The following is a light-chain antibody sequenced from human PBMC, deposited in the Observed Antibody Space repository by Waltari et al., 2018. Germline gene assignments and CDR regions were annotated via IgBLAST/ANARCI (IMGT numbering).Light chain of an antibody. V-gene: IGLV2-23*02. CDR1: SSDVGGYNL. J-gene: IGLJ3*02. Sequence: QSALTQPASVSGSPGQSLTISCPGTSSDVGGYNLVSWYQQHPGKAPKLMIYEVSKRPSGVSNRFSGSKSGNTASLTISGLQAEDEADYYCCSYAGSSTFAVFGGGTKLTVL. CDR3: CSYAGSSTFAV. CDR2: EVS.